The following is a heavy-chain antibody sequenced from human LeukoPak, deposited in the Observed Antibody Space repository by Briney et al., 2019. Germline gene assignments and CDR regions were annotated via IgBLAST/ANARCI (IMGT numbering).Heavy chain of an antibody. CDR2: VHASGST. Sequence: SETLSLTCTVSGGSINSGSYYWSWIRQPAGKGLEWIGRVHASGSTNYNPSLKSRVTISVDTSKNQFSLKLTSVTAADTAVYYCARDWSSSWLHFDYWGQGTLVTVSS. D-gene: IGHD6-13*01. CDR1: GGSINSGSYY. CDR3: ARDWSSSWLHFDY. J-gene: IGHJ4*02. V-gene: IGHV4-61*02.